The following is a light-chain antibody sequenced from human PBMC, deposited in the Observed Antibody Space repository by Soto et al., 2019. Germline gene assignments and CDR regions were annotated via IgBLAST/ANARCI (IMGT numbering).Light chain of an antibody. V-gene: IGKV3-15*01. CDR2: GAS. CDR1: QSLSSD. J-gene: IGKJ1*01. Sequence: EIVMTQSPATLSVSPAERATLSCRASQSLSSDLAWYQQKVGQAPRLLIYGASTRATGIPARYSGSGSGTEFNFTISSLQSEDFAVYYCQQYNKWPRTFGQGTKVDIK. CDR3: QQYNKWPRT.